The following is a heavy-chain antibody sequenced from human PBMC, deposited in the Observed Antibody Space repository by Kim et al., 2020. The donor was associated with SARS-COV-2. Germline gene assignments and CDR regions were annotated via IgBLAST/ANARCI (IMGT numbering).Heavy chain of an antibody. J-gene: IGHJ4*02. Sequence: GNTNSAQKLQGRVTMTTDTSTSTAYMELRSLRSDDTAVYYCARESVGFDYWGQGTLVTVSS. CDR2: GNT. CDR3: ARESVGFDY. D-gene: IGHD1-26*01. V-gene: IGHV1-18*01.